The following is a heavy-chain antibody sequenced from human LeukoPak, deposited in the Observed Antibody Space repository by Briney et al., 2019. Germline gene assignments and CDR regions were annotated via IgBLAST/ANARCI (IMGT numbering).Heavy chain of an antibody. CDR1: GYSISSGYY. D-gene: IGHD2-2*01. J-gene: IGHJ5*02. Sequence: SSETLSLTCAVSGYSISSGYYWGWIRQPPGKGLEWIGSIYHSGSTYYNASLKSRVTISVDTSKNQFSLKLSSVTAADTAVYYCARDYCSSTSCYVGFDPWGQGTLVTVSS. V-gene: IGHV4-38-2*02. CDR2: IYHSGST. CDR3: ARDYCSSTSCYVGFDP.